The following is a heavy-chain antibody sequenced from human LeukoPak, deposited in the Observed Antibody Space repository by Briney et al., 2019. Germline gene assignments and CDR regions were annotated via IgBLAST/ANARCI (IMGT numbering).Heavy chain of an antibody. V-gene: IGHV1-2*06. CDR1: GYTFTGYY. J-gene: IGHJ4*02. Sequence: ASVKVSCKASGYTFTGYYMHWVRQAPGQGLEWMGRINPNSGGTNYAQKFQGRVTMTRDTSTSTVYMELSSLRSEDTAVYYCASATEASLFDYGGQGTLVTVPS. D-gene: IGHD2-15*01. CDR2: INPNSGGT. CDR3: ASATEASLFDY.